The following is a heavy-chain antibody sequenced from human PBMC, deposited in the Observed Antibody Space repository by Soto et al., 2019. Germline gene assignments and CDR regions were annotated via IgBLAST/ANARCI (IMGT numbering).Heavy chain of an antibody. CDR2: IIPIFGTA. V-gene: IGHV1-69*01. D-gene: IGHD3-22*01. CDR1: GGTFSSYA. J-gene: IGHJ6*02. Sequence: QVQLVQSGAEVKKPGSSVKVSCKASGGTFSSYAISWVRQAPGQGLEWMGGIIPIFGTANYAQKFQGRVTITADESTSTAYMELSSLRSVDTAVYYCARPYYYDSSESYYYGMDVWGQGTTVTVSS. CDR3: ARPYYYDSSESYYYGMDV.